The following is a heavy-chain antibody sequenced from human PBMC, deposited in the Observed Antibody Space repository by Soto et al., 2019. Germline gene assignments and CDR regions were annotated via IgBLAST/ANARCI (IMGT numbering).Heavy chain of an antibody. D-gene: IGHD3-16*01. Sequence: GGSLRLSCSASGFTFSIYAIHWIRQAPGKGLEWVSYISSGSTYTYSADSVKGRFTISRDNAKNSLYLQMNSLRAEDTAVYYCAKIMLTVNTAAFDIWGQGTMVTVS. CDR3: AKIMLTVNTAAFDI. CDR2: ISSGSTYT. CDR1: GFTFSIYA. V-gene: IGHV3-21*05. J-gene: IGHJ3*02.